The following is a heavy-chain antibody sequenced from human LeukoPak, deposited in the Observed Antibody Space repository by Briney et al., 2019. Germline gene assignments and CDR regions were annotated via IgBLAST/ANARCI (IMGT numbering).Heavy chain of an antibody. J-gene: IGHJ5*02. D-gene: IGHD2-2*01. CDR3: AKDLVVVPAARGFDP. CDR1: GFTFSNYD. Sequence: GGSLRLSCAASGFTFSNYDMHWVRQATGKGLEGVSGIDTAVDTYYRGSVKGRFTISRDNAKNSLYLQMNSLRAEDTAVYYCAKDLVVVPAARGFDPWGQGTLVTVSS. V-gene: IGHV3-13*01. CDR2: IDTAVDT.